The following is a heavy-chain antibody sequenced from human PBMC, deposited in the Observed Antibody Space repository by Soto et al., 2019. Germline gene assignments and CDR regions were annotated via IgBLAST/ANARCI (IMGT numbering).Heavy chain of an antibody. CDR2: ISYHGNNK. CDR1: GFTFTSYA. V-gene: IGHV3-30-3*01. J-gene: IGHJ4*02. CDR3: ARDLHYYFDY. Sequence: QVQLVESGGGVVQPGRSLRLSCAASGFTFTSYAMHWVRQAPGKGLEWVAVISYHGNNKYYADSVKGRFTISRDNSKNTLYVQMNSLRAEDTAVYFCARDLHYYFDYWGQGTLVTVSS.